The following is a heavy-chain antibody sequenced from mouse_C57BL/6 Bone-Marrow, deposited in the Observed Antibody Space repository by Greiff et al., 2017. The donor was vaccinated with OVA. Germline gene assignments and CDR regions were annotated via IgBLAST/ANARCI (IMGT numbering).Heavy chain of an antibody. J-gene: IGHJ3*01. D-gene: IGHD1-1*01. CDR3: ARVGYGSSYDWFAY. Sequence: EVQLVESGPGLVKPSQSLSLTCSVTGYSITSGYYWNWIRQFPGNKLEWMGYISYDGSNNYNPSLKNRISITRDTSKNQFFLKLNSVTTEDTATYYCARVGYGSSYDWFAYWGQGTLVTVSA. CDR2: ISYDGSN. V-gene: IGHV3-6*01. CDR1: GYSITSGYY.